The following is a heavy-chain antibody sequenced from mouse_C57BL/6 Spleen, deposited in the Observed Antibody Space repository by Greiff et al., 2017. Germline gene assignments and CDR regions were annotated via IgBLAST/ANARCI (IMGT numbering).Heavy chain of an antibody. J-gene: IGHJ3*01. Sequence: QVQLQQPGAELVKPGASVKMSCKASGYTFTSYWITWVKQRPGQGLEWIGDIYPGSGSTNYNEKFKSKATLTVETSSSTAYMQRSSLTSEDSAVYYCAREGANYDKTWFAYWGQGTLVTVSA. CDR1: GYTFTSYW. V-gene: IGHV1-55*01. CDR2: IYPGSGST. D-gene: IGHD2-4*01. CDR3: AREGANYDKTWFAY.